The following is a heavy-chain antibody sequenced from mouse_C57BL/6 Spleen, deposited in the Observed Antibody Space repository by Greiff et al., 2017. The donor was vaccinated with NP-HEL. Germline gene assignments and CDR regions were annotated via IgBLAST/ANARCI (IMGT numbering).Heavy chain of an antibody. V-gene: IGHV1-81*01. J-gene: IGHJ2*01. CDR3: ARKGYSSYYFDY. D-gene: IGHD1-1*01. CDR1: GYTFTSYG. CDR2: IYPRSGNT. Sequence: VQLQQSGAELARPGASVKLSCKASGYTFTSYGISWVKQRTGQGLEWIGEIYPRSGNTYYNEKFKGKATLTADKSSSTAYMELRSLTSEDSAVYFCARKGYSSYYFDYWGQGTTLTVSS.